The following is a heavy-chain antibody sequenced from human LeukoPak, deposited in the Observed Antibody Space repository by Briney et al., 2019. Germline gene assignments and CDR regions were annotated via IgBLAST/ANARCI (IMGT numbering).Heavy chain of an antibody. J-gene: IGHJ4*02. V-gene: IGHV4-61*02. CDR3: ARDRGYAGDSAWYGNDC. D-gene: IGHD4-23*01. Sequence: SQTLSLTCNVSGVSITSGIVYWSWIRQPAGKGLEWLGRISASGSTNYNPSLKSRVTISLDTSKNQFSLNLNSVTAADTAVYYCARDRGYAGDSAWYGNDCWGQGILVTVSS. CDR2: ISASGST. CDR1: GVSITSGIVY.